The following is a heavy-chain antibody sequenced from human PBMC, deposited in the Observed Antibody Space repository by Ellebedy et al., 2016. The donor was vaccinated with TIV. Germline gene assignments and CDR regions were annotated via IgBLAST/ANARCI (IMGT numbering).Heavy chain of an antibody. J-gene: IGHJ2*01. CDR1: GFTFSDYA. Sequence: GESLKISCAASGFTFSDYAMHWVRQAPGKGPEYVSGISGNGVRTYYGAFVKGRFVISRDNSKNTLFLQMDYLGVEDMAVYSCARGGEYSDYVSPWYFDLWGRGSLVAVSS. CDR3: ARGGEYSDYVSPWYFDL. D-gene: IGHD5-12*01. CDR2: ISGNGVRT. V-gene: IGHV3-64*02.